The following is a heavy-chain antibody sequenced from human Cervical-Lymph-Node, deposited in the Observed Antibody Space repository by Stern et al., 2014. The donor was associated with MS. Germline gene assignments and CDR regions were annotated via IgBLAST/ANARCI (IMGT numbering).Heavy chain of an antibody. J-gene: IGHJ4*02. CDR1: GFTFSSYA. CDR2: ISGSGGGT. Sequence: EVQLLESGGGLVQPGGSLRLSCAASGFTFSSYAMSWVRQAPGKGLPWVSAISGSGGGTYYADPLRGRFTVSRDNSKNTLYLQMYSLRAEDTAVYYCAKGIDVLLWFGDLESGWGQGTLVTVSS. V-gene: IGHV3-23*01. CDR3: AKGIDVLLWFGDLESG. D-gene: IGHD3-10*01.